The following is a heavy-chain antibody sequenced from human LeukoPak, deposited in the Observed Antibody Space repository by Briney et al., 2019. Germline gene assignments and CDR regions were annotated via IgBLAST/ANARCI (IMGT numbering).Heavy chain of an antibody. V-gene: IGHV4-4*07. CDR3: ARGGLWCGELNDWFDP. D-gene: IGHD3-10*01. CDR2: IYTSGST. J-gene: IGHJ5*02. CDR1: GGSISSYY. Sequence: SETLSLICTVSGGSISSYYWSWIRQPAEKGLEWIGRIYTSGSTNYNPSLKSRVTMSVDTSKNQFSLKLSSVTSADSAVYYCARGGLWCGELNDWFDPRGQGTLVTVYS.